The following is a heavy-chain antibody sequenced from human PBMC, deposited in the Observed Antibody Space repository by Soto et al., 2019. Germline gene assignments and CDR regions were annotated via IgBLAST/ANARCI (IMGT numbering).Heavy chain of an antibody. V-gene: IGHV3-23*01. J-gene: IGHJ6*02. Sequence: GGSLRLSCAASGFTFSSYAMSWVRQAPGKGLEWVSAISGSGGSTYYADSVKGRFTISRDNSKNTLYLQINSLRAEDTAVYYCAKDPTVTRTDPYYYYGMDVWGQGTTVTVSS. CDR3: AKDPTVTRTDPYYYYGMDV. CDR1: GFTFSSYA. CDR2: ISGSGGST. D-gene: IGHD4-17*01.